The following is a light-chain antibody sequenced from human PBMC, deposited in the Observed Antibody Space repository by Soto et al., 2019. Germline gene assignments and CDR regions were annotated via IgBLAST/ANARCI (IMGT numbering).Light chain of an antibody. V-gene: IGKV3-20*01. CDR3: QQYGSSRGLT. CDR1: QSVSSSY. Sequence: EIVLTQSPGTLSLSPGERATLSCRASQSVSSSYLAWYQQKPGQAPRLLIYGASSRATGIPDRFSGSGSGTDFTRTISRLEPEDFAVYYCQQYGSSRGLTFGGGTKVEIK. J-gene: IGKJ4*01. CDR2: GAS.